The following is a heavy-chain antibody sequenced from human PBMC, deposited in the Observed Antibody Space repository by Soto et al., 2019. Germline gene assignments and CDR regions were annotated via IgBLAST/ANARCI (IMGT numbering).Heavy chain of an antibody. D-gene: IGHD6-19*01. J-gene: IGHJ3*02. V-gene: IGHV3-30-3*01. CDR3: ARADTSLAVADAFDI. Sequence: QVQLVESGGGVVQPGRSLRLSCAASGFTFSSYAMHWVRQAPGKGLEWVAVISYDGSNKYYADSVKGRFTISRDNSKNTLYLQMNSLRAEDTAMYYCARADTSLAVADAFDIWGQGTMVTVSS. CDR2: ISYDGSNK. CDR1: GFTFSSYA.